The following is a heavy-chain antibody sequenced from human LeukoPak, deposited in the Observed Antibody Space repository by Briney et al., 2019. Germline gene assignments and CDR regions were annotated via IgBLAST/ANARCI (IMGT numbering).Heavy chain of an antibody. CDR3: ARQISGNRDY. D-gene: IGHD3-10*01. Sequence: SETLSPTCAVSGVSISGYYWIWIRQSPRRGLEYIGSIFYREGFSYGGTTFYNPSLQSRVTISVDTSKNKFSLRLSSVTAADTAVYYCARQISGNRDYWGQGTLVTVSA. CDR2: IFYREGFSYGGTT. V-gene: IGHV4-59*05. CDR1: GVSISGYY. J-gene: IGHJ4*02.